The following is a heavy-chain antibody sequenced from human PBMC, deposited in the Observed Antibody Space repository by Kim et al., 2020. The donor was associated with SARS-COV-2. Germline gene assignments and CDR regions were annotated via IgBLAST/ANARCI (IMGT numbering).Heavy chain of an antibody. CDR1: GGSISSYY. V-gene: IGHV4-59*01. CDR3: ARDAVGSGRPDI. CDR2: IYYSGST. J-gene: IGHJ3*02. Sequence: SETLSLTCPVSGGSISSYYWSWIRQPPGKGLEWIGYIYYSGSTNYNPSLKSRVTISVDTSKNQFSLKLSSVTAADTAVYYCARDAVGSGRPDIWGQGTV. D-gene: IGHD3-10*01.